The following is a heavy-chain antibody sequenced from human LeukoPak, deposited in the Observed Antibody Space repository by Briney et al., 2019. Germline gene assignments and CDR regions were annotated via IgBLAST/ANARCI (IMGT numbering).Heavy chain of an antibody. CDR2: ISVYNGNT. D-gene: IGHD1-1*01. CDR1: GYTFTSYG. CDR3: ARLEFAGTHYFDY. V-gene: IGHV1-18*01. J-gene: IGHJ4*02. Sequence: ASVPVSCKASGYTFTSYGISWVRQAPGQGLEWMGWISVYNGNTNYAQKLQGRVTMTTDTSTSTAYMDLRSLGSDDTAVYYCARLEFAGTHYFDYWGQGTRVTVFS.